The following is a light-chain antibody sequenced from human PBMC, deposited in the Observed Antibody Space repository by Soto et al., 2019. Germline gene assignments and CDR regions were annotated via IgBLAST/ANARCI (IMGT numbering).Light chain of an antibody. CDR2: GAS. J-gene: IGKJ1*01. V-gene: IGKV3-15*01. CDR3: QHYNNWPRT. CDR1: QSVSSK. Sequence: EIVMTHAPATLSVSPLEIATLSCRSSQSVSSKLACYQQKPGQASRLLIYGASTRATGIPARFSGSGSGTEFTLTISSLQSEDFAVYYCQHYNNWPRTFGQGTKVDIK.